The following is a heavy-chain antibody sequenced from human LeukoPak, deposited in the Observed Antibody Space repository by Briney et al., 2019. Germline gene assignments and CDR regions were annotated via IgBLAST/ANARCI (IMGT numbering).Heavy chain of an antibody. J-gene: IGHJ4*02. Sequence: PGGSLRLSCAASGFTFSSYSMNWVRQAPGKGLEWVSSISGSSSYIYYPDSVKGRFTISRDNAKNSLYLQMNSLRAEDTAVYYCARCYSGSQYFDYWGQGTLVTVSS. V-gene: IGHV3-21*01. CDR3: ARCYSGSQYFDY. D-gene: IGHD1-26*01. CDR1: GFTFSSYS. CDR2: ISGSSSYI.